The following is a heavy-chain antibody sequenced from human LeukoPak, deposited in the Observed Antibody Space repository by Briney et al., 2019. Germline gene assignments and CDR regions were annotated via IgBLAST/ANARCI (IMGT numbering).Heavy chain of an antibody. D-gene: IGHD3-22*01. CDR1: GYTFTSYG. Sequence: GASVKVSCKASGYTFTSYGISWVRQAPGQGLEWMGWISAYNGNTNYAQKLQGRVTMTTDTSTSTAYMELRSLRSGDTAVYYCARHLTYYYDSSSYSDYYYYGMDVWGQGTTVTVSS. CDR2: ISAYNGNT. V-gene: IGHV1-18*01. CDR3: ARHLTYYYDSSSYSDYYYYGMDV. J-gene: IGHJ6*02.